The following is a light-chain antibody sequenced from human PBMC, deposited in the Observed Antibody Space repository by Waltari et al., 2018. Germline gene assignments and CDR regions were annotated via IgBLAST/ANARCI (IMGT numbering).Light chain of an antibody. V-gene: IGLV2-8*01. CDR3: ISYAGSNNYV. CDR1: SSDVGGYNY. Sequence: QSALTQDPSASGSPGQSVTISCPGTSSDVGGYNYVAWYQQHPGKAPKLMIYEDSKRPSGVPDRFSGSKSGNTASLTVSGLQTEDEADYYCISYAGSNNYVFGTGTKVTVL. CDR2: EDS. J-gene: IGLJ1*01.